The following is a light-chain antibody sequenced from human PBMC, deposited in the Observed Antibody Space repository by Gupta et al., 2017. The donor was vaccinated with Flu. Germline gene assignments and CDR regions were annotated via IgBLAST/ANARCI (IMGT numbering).Light chain of an antibody. J-gene: IGLJ2*01. CDR1: SGHSSYA. CDR2: LNSDGSH. CDR3: QTWGTGVV. V-gene: IGLV4-69*01. Sequence: SGHSSYAIAWHQQQPEKGPRYLMKLNSDGSHSKGDGIPDRFSGSSSGAERYLTISSLQSEDEADYYCQTWGTGVVFGGGTKLTVL.